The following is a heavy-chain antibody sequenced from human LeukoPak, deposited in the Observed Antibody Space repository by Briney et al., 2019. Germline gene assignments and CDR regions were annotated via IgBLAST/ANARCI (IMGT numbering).Heavy chain of an antibody. V-gene: IGHV3-74*01. D-gene: IGHD5-18*01. Sequence: PGGSLRLSCAASGFTFSNAWMHWVRQAPGKGLVWVSRINSVGSRTDYADSVKGRFTISRDNARNTLYLQMNSLRAEDTAVYYCTSDTVDTTLGIDYWGQGTLVTVSS. J-gene: IGHJ4*02. CDR1: GFTFSNAW. CDR3: TSDTVDTTLGIDY. CDR2: INSVGSRT.